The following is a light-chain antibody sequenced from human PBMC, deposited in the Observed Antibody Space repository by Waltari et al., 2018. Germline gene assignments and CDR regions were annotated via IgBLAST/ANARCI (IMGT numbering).Light chain of an antibody. CDR3: SSYAGSYTYV. CDR2: EVT. J-gene: IGLJ1*01. CDR1: SSDVGGYNY. Sequence: HSALPQPPSASGSPGQSVTISCPGTSSDVGGYNYVPWFQQHPGKAPKLMIYEVTKRPSGVPDRFSGSKSGNTASLTVSGLQTDDEADYYCSSYAGSYTYVFGTGTKVTVL. V-gene: IGLV2-8*01.